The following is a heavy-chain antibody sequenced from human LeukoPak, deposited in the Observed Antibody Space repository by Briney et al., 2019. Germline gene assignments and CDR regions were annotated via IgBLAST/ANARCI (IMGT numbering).Heavy chain of an antibody. J-gene: IGHJ6*02. Sequence: SVKVSCKASGGTFSSYAISWVRQAPGQGLEWMGGIIPIFGTANFAQKFQGRVTITADESTSTAYMELSSLRSEDTAVYYCARLPIHNPWLYRYYYGMDVWGQGTTVTVSS. D-gene: IGHD3-9*01. CDR2: IIPIFGTA. CDR1: GGTFSSYA. CDR3: ARLPIHNPWLYRYYYGMDV. V-gene: IGHV1-69*13.